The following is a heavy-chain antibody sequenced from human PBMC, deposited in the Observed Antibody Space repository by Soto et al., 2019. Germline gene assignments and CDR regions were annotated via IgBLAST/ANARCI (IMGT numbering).Heavy chain of an antibody. CDR3: ARVSTLGRDFWSGYNLDY. Sequence: ASVKVSCKASGYTFTGYYMHWVRQAPGQGLEWMGWINPNSGGTNYAQKFQGRVTMTRDTSISTAYMELSRLRSDDTAVYYCARVSTLGRDFWSGYNLDYWGQGTLVTVSS. CDR1: GYTFTGYY. V-gene: IGHV1-2*02. D-gene: IGHD3-3*01. J-gene: IGHJ4*02. CDR2: INPNSGGT.